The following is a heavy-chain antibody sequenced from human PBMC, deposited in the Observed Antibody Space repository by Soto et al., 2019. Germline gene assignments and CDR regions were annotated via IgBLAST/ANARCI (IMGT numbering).Heavy chain of an antibody. J-gene: IGHJ4*02. D-gene: IGHD3-22*01. CDR2: IIPIFGTA. Sequence: SVKVSCKASGGTFSSYAISWVRQAPGQGPEWMGGIIPIFGTANYAQKFQGRVTITADESTSTAYMELSSLRSEDTAVYYCARGPYYYDSSGYYFLDYYFDYWGQGTLVTVSS. CDR1: GGTFSSYA. CDR3: ARGPYYYDSSGYYFLDYYFDY. V-gene: IGHV1-69*13.